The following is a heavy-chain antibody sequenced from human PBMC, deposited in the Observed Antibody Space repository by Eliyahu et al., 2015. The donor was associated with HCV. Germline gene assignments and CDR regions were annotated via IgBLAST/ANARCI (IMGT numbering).Heavy chain of an antibody. J-gene: IGHJ4*02. V-gene: IGHV1-58*01. CDR2: IVVGSGNT. D-gene: IGHD1-26*01. CDR3: AAVSVGAFYFDY. CDR1: TFTSSA. Sequence: TFTSSAVQWVRQARGQRLEWIGWIVVGSGNTNYAQKFQERVTITRDMSTSTAYMELSSLRSEDTAVYYCAAVSVGAFYFDYWGQGTLVTVSS.